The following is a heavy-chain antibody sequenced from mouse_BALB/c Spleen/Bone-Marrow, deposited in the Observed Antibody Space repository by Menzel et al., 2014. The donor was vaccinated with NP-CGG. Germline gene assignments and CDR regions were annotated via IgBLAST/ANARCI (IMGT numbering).Heavy chain of an antibody. D-gene: IGHD4-1*01. CDR2: IYPGDGDT. V-gene: IGHV1-82*01. Sequence: QVQPQQSGPELVKPGASVKISCKASGYAFSSSWMNWVKQRPGQGLEWIGRIYPGDGDTNYNGKFKGKATLTADKSSSTAYMQLSSLTSVDSAVYFCATTGTGAYWVQGTLVTVSA. J-gene: IGHJ3*01. CDR3: ATTGTGAY. CDR1: GYAFSSSW.